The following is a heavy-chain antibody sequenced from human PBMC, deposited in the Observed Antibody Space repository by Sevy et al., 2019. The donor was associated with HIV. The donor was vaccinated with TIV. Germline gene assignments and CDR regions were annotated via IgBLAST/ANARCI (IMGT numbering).Heavy chain of an antibody. CDR2: IKQEPGQK. D-gene: IGHD1-7*01. CDR3: ARDDGNYYFHY. CDR1: GFTFSKYW. J-gene: IGHJ4*02. Sequence: EGSLRLSCAASGFTFSKYWMGWVRQAPGKELEWVANIKQEPGQKYYVDSVKGRFTISRDNAKNSLYLQMNTLRAEDTAVYFCARDDGNYYFHYWGQGTLVTVSS. V-gene: IGHV3-7*01.